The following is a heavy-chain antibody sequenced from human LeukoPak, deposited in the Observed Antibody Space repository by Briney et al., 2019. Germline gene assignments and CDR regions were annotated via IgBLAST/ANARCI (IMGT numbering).Heavy chain of an antibody. V-gene: IGHV3-48*03. CDR2: ISSGGSTL. CDR3: ARGGSFVEY. D-gene: IGHD3-10*01. CDR1: GFTFSNYE. Sequence: GGALRLSCASSGFTFSNYEMHWVRRAPGKGLEGVSYISSGGSTLYYADSVKDRFTVSRDNAKHSLYLQMSSLRAEDTAVYYCARGGSFVEYWGQGTLVSVSS. J-gene: IGHJ4*02.